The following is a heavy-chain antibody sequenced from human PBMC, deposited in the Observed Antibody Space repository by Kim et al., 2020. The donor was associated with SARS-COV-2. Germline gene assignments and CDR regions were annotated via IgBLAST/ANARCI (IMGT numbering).Heavy chain of an antibody. CDR2: ISGSGGST. J-gene: IGHJ4*02. CDR3: AKLYDFWSGYYNVYYFDY. CDR1: GFTFSSYA. Sequence: GGSLRLSCAASGFTFSSYAMSWVRQAPGKGLEWVSAISGSGGSTYYADSVKGRFTISRDNSKNTLYLQMNSLRAEDTAVYYCAKLYDFWSGYYNVYYFDYWGQGTLVTVSS. V-gene: IGHV3-23*01. D-gene: IGHD3-3*01.